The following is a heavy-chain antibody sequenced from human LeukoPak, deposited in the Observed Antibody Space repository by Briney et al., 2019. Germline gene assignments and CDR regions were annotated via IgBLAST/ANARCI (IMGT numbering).Heavy chain of an antibody. J-gene: IGHJ6*03. CDR2: MNPNSGNT. Sequence: ASVKVSCKASVYTFTSYDINWVRQATGQGLEWMGWMNPNSGNTGYAQKFQGRVTMTRNTSISTAYMELSSLRSEDTAVYYCARALQPHYYYYYMDVWGKGTTVTVSS. CDR3: ARALQPHYYYYYMDV. CDR1: VYTFTSYD. V-gene: IGHV1-8*01. D-gene: IGHD4-11*01.